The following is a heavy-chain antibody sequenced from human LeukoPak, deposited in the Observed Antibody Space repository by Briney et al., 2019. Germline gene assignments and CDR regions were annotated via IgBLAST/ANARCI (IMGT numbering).Heavy chain of an antibody. D-gene: IGHD4-23*01. CDR1: GYSITSGYY. Sequence: PSETLSLTCTVSGYSITSGYYWGWIRQPPGKGLQWIGNIYHSGNTYYNPSLKSRVSISVDTSKNQFSLRLTSVTAADTAVYYCTRDSGTTGVVKFDPWGQGILVTVSS. CDR2: IYHSGNT. J-gene: IGHJ5*02. V-gene: IGHV4-38-2*02. CDR3: TRDSGTTGVVKFDP.